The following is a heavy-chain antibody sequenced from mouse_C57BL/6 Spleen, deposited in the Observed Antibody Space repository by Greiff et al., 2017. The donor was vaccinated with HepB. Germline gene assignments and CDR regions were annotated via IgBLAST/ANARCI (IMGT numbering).Heavy chain of an antibody. CDR2: IYPGSGNT. CDR3: AREEVTTREYFDY. CDR1: GYTFTDYY. D-gene: IGHD2-2*01. V-gene: IGHV1-76*01. Sequence: QVQLKESGAELVRPGASVKLSCKASGYTFTDYYINWVKQRPGQGLEWIARIYPGSGNTYYNEKFKGKATLTAEKSSSTAYMQLSSLTSEDSAVYFCAREEVTTREYFDYWGQGTTLTVSS. J-gene: IGHJ2*01.